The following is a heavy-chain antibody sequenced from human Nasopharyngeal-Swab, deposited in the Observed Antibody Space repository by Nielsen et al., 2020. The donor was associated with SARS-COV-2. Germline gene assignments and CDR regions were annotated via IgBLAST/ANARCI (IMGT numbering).Heavy chain of an antibody. D-gene: IGHD2-15*01. CDR3: ARDEGAIVVVVAAISYYYYYGMDV. CDR2: ISAYNGNT. CDR1: GYTFTSYG. J-gene: IGHJ6*02. V-gene: IGHV1-18*01. Sequence: ASVTVSCKASGYTFTSYGISWVRQAPAQGLEWMGWISAYNGNTNYAQKLQGRVTMTTDTSTSTAYMELRSLRSDDTAVYYCARDEGAIVVVVAAISYYYYYGMDVWGQGTTVTVSS.